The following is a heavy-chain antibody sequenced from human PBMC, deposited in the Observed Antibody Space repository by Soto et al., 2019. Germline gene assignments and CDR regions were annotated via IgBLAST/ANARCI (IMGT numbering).Heavy chain of an antibody. J-gene: IGHJ3*02. CDR3: ASWAVRGDNDAFDI. Sequence: GASVKVSCKASGYTFTGYYMHWVRQAPGQGLEWMGWINPNSGGTNYAQKFQGWVTMTRDTSISTAYMELSRLRSDDTAVYYCASWAVRGDNDAFDIWGQGTMVTVSS. D-gene: IGHD3-10*01. CDR2: INPNSGGT. CDR1: GYTFTGYY. V-gene: IGHV1-2*04.